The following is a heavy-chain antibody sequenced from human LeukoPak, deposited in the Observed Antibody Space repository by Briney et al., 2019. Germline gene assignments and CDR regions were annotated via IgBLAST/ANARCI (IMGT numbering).Heavy chain of an antibody. Sequence: GGSLRLSCAASGFTFSNAWVSWVRQAPGKGLEWVGLIKSKTVGGTTDSTAPVKGRFTISRDDSKNTLYLQMNSLKTEDTAVYYCTTPRYYGSGSYFDYWGQGTLVTVSS. CDR2: IKSKTVGGTT. D-gene: IGHD3-10*01. J-gene: IGHJ4*02. CDR1: GFTFSNAW. V-gene: IGHV3-15*01. CDR3: TTPRYYGSGSYFDY.